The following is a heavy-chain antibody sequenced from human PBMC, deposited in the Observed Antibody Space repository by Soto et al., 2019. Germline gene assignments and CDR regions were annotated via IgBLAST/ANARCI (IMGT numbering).Heavy chain of an antibody. CDR2: ISGSSDFL. D-gene: IGHD6-13*01. V-gene: IGHV3-21*01. CDR3: ATSTWYAFDI. J-gene: IGHJ3*02. CDR1: GFTFSNSI. Sequence: VGSLRLSCAASGFTFSNSIINWVRQAPGQGLEWVSSISGSSDFLYYADSVKGRFTISRDTATNSLYLQMNSLRAEDTAVYYCATSTWYAFDIWGQGTMVTVSS.